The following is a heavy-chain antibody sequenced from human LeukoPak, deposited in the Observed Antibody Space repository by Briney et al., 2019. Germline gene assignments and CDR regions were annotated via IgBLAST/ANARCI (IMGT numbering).Heavy chain of an antibody. V-gene: IGHV3-30*02. Sequence: PGGSLRLSCAASGFTFSSYGMHWVRQAPGKGLEWVAFIRYDGSNKYYADSVKGRFTISRDNSKNTLYLQMNSLRAEDTAVYYCARGSALSGYYYTGGLSGYWGQGTLVTVSS. CDR1: GFTFSSYG. D-gene: IGHD3-22*01. J-gene: IGHJ4*02. CDR2: IRYDGSNK. CDR3: ARGSALSGYYYTGGLSGY.